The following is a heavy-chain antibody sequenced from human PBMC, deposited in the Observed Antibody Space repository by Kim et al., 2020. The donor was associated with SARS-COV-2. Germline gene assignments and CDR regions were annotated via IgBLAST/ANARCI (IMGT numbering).Heavy chain of an antibody. D-gene: IGHD5-18*01. CDR3: ARGSAMGTPDFDY. Sequence: GGSLRLSCVASGFAFRDFSMNWVRQAPGKGLEWVSGISSSSSFIYYADSMNGRFTISRDNAKNSLFLQINSLRAEDTAVYYCARGSAMGTPDFDYWGQGTLVTVSS. J-gene: IGHJ4*02. CDR2: ISSSSSFI. V-gene: IGHV3-21*01. CDR1: GFAFRDFS.